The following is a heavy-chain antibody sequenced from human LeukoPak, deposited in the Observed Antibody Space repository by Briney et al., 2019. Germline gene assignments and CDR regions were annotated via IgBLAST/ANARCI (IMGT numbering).Heavy chain of an antibody. D-gene: IGHD6-19*01. J-gene: IGHJ4*02. Sequence: GGSLRLSCAASGFTFSSYGMHWVRQAPGKGLEWVAVISYDGSNKYYADSVKGRFTISRDNSKNTLYLQMNSLRVEDTAVYYCASAVAGSVDYPADYWGEGTPVTPSS. CDR3: ASAVAGSVDYPADY. CDR2: ISYDGSNK. CDR1: GFTFSSYG. V-gene: IGHV3-30*03.